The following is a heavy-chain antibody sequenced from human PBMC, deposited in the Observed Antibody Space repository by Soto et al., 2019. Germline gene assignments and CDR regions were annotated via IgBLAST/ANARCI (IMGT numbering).Heavy chain of an antibody. D-gene: IGHD1-20*01. CDR1: GFTFSSYG. CDR3: ARAPPEDNWNDLER. Sequence: QVQLVESGGGVVQPGRSLRLSCAASGFTFSSYGMHWVRQAPGKGLEWVAVIWYDGSNKYYADSVKGRFTISRDNSKNTLYQQMNSLRAEDTAVYYRARAPPEDNWNDLERWGQGTLVTASS. CDR2: IWYDGSNK. J-gene: IGHJ4*02. V-gene: IGHV3-33*01.